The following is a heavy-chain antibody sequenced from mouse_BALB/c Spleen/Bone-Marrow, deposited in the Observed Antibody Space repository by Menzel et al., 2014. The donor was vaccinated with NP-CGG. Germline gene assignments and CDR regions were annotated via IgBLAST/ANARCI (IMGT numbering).Heavy chain of an antibody. D-gene: IGHD3-2*01. CDR1: GYTFTNSW. Sequence: VQLQQSGTELAKPGASVKMSCKASGYTFTNSWMHWVKQRPEQGLEWIGYINPSTGYTDYNQKFKDKATLTADKSSSTAYMQLSSLTSEDSVVYYCTRDTSGYVDYWGQGTTLTVSS. CDR2: INPSTGYT. V-gene: IGHV1-7*01. CDR3: TRDTSGYVDY. J-gene: IGHJ2*01.